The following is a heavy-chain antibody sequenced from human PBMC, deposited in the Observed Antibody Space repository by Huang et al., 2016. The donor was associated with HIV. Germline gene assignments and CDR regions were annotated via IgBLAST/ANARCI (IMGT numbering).Heavy chain of an antibody. V-gene: IGHV5-51*01. D-gene: IGHD3-10*01. CDR3: ARQGLWLPPTDPFDY. Sequence: EVHLVQSGAEVTEPGESLKISCQASGYNFDSYWIGWVRQMPGKGLEWMGVIYPGDSVTRDDPSCQGQVTISADQSINTAYLQWSSLKASDTAIYFCARQGLWLPPTDPFDYWGQGTPVTVSA. CDR1: GYNFDSYW. J-gene: IGHJ4*02. CDR2: IYPGDSVT.